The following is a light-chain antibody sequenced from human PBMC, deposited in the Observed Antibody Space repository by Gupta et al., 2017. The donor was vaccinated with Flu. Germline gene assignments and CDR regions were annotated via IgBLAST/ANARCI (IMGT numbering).Light chain of an antibody. Sequence: SITITCTGTSSDVGAYKYVSWYQQRPGKAPKLRIYDVSSRPSGVSDRFSGSKSGNTASLTISGLQAEDEADYYCISYTSIPSYVFGTVTKVTVL. CDR1: SSDVGAYKY. J-gene: IGLJ1*01. CDR3: ISYTSIPSYV. V-gene: IGLV2-14*04. CDR2: DVS.